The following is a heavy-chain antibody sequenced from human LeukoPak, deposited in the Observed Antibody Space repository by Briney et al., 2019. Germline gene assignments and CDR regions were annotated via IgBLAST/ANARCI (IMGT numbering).Heavy chain of an antibody. Sequence: VASVKVSCKTSGGTFSSHVISWVRQAPGQGLEWMGGIIPIFGTANYAQKFQGRVTITADKFTNKVYMELGSLRSDDTAIYFCARVNGYCSSISCFLDYWGQGTLVTVSS. CDR3: ARVNGYCSSISCFLDY. D-gene: IGHD2-2*01. CDR1: GGTFSSHV. CDR2: IIPIFGTA. V-gene: IGHV1-69*06. J-gene: IGHJ4*02.